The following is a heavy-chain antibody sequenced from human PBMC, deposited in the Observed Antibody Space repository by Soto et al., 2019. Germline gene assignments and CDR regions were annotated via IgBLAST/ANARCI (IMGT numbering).Heavy chain of an antibody. V-gene: IGHV1-2*04. CDR3: ARDPGYSYVVFDY. Sequence: QVQLVQSGAEVKKPGASVKVSCKASGYTFTGYYMHWVRQAPGQGLEWMGWINPNSGGTNYAQKFQGWVTMTRDTSISTAYMELGRLRSNDTAVYYCARDPGYSYVVFDYWGQGTLVTVSS. D-gene: IGHD5-18*01. CDR1: GYTFTGYY. CDR2: INPNSGGT. J-gene: IGHJ4*02.